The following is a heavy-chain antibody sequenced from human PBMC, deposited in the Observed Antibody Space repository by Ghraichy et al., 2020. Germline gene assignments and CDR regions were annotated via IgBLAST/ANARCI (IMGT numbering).Heavy chain of an antibody. V-gene: IGHV4-39*01. Sequence: SQTLSLTCTVSGGSISSSNYYWGWIRQPPGKGLEWIGSIYYSVSTYYSPSLKHRVTISVDTSKNQFSLRLSSVTTADTAVYYCTKTYYDILTASFDPWGQGTLVTVSS. CDR3: TKTYYDILTASFDP. D-gene: IGHD3-9*01. CDR2: IYYSVST. CDR1: GGSISSSNYY. J-gene: IGHJ5*02.